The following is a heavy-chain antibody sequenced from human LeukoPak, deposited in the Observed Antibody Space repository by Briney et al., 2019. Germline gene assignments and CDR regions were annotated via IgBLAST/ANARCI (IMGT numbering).Heavy chain of an antibody. CDR2: INGDGSSI. CDR3: AVDYGGSDYYSCLN. CDR1: GLTLTGYW. V-gene: IGHV3-74*01. J-gene: IGHJ1*01. D-gene: IGHD3-22*01. Sequence: GGSLRLSSAASGLTLTGYWIDSVRQAPGRGLVWVSRINGDGSSIRYADSVKGRFTNSRDNAKNTLYLQMNSLRAEDTTVYYCAVDYGGSDYYSCLNWGQGTLVTVSS.